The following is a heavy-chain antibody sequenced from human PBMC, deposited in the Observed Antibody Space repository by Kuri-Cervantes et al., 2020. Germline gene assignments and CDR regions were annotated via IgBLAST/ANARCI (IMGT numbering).Heavy chain of an antibody. CDR3: ARDDILTGYYLLGAFDI. D-gene: IGHD3-9*01. Sequence: GESLKISCAASGFTFSSYAMSWVRQAPGKGLEWVSSISSSSSYIYYADSVKGRFTISRDNAKNSLYLQMNSLRAEDTAVYYCARDDILTGYYLLGAFDIWGQGTMVTVSS. CDR2: ISSSSSYI. V-gene: IGHV3-21*01. J-gene: IGHJ3*02. CDR1: GFTFSSYA.